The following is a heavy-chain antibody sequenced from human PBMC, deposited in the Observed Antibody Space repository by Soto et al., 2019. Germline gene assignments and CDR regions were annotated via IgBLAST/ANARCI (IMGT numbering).Heavy chain of an antibody. CDR1: GYSFTSYW. Sequence: PGESLKISCKGSGYSFTSYWIGWVRQMPGKGLEWMGIIYPGDSDTRYSPSFQGQVTISADKSISTAYLQWSSLKASDTAMYYCARQYYGSGSYIFWFXPWGQGTLVTVSS. J-gene: IGHJ5*02. D-gene: IGHD3-10*01. V-gene: IGHV5-51*01. CDR3: ARQYYGSGSYIFWFXP. CDR2: IYPGDSDT.